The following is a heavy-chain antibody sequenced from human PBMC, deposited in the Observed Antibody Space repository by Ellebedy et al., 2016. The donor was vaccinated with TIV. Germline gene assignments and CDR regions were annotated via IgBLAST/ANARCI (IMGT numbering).Heavy chain of an antibody. CDR2: ILPILGMT. Sequence: ASVKVSCKASGGTFNNYAFSWARQAPGQGLEWMGRILPILGMTNYALKFQGRVTITRDTSASTTYMELSSLRSEDTAVYYCARRYVGRGDDPLCFDYWGQGTLVTVSS. V-gene: IGHV1-69*04. CDR3: ARRYVGRGDDPLCFDY. J-gene: IGHJ4*02. D-gene: IGHD3-9*01. CDR1: GGTFNNYA.